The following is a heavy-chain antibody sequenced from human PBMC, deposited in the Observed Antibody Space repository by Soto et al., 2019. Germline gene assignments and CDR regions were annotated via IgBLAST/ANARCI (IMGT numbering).Heavy chain of an antibody. CDR1: GFTFSSYA. D-gene: IGHD1-26*01. CDR2: ISGSGGST. CDR3: AKDDGSYSPTFYYFDY. J-gene: IGHJ4*02. V-gene: IGHV3-23*01. Sequence: EVQLLESGGGLVQPGGSLRLSCAASGFTFSSYAMSWVRQAPGKGLEWVSAISGSGGSTYYADYVKGRFTISRDNSKNTLYLQMNSLRAEDTTVYYCAKDDGSYSPTFYYFDYWGQGTLVTVSS.